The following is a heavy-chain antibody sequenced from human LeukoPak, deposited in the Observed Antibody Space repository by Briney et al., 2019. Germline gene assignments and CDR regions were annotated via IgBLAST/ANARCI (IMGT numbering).Heavy chain of an antibody. J-gene: IGHJ4*02. CDR2: INHSGTT. CDR3: ARVDYGDYSKDFDY. CDR1: GGSFSGYY. D-gene: IGHD4-17*01. Sequence: SETLSLTCAVYGGSFSGYYWSWIRQPPGKGLEWTGEINHSGTTNYNPSLKSRVTISVDTSKNQFSLKVSSVTAADTAVYYCARVDYGDYSKDFDYWGQGTLVTVSS. V-gene: IGHV4-34*01.